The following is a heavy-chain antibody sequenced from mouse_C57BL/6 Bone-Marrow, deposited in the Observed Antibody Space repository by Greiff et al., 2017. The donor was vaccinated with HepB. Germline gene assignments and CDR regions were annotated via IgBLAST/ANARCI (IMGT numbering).Heavy chain of an antibody. CDR2: ISYDGSN. V-gene: IGHV3-6*01. CDR1: GYSITSGYN. Sequence: EVKLQESGPGLVKPSQSLSLTCSVTGYSITSGYNWNWIRQFPGNKLEWMGYISYDGSNNYNPSLKNRISITRDTSKNQFFLKLNSVTTEDTATYYGARDGGGAMDYWGQGTSVTVSS. CDR3: ARDGGGAMDY. J-gene: IGHJ4*01.